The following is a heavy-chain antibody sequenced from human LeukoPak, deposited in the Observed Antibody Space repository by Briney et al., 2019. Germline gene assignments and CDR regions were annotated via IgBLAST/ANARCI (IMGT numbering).Heavy chain of an antibody. CDR1: GYPFTGYY. J-gene: IGHJ6*03. CDR2: INPNSGGT. V-gene: IGHV1-2*02. CDR3: ARGGCTNGVCYDGYYYYYMDV. Sequence: ASVKVSCKASGYPFTGYYMHWVRPAPGQGLEWMGWINPNSGGTNYAQKFQGRVTMTRDTSISTAYMELSRLRSDDTAVYYCARGGCTNGVCYDGYYYYYMDVWGKGTTVTVSS. D-gene: IGHD2-8*01.